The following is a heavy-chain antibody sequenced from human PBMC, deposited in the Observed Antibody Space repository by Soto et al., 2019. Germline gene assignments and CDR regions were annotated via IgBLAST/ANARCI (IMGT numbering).Heavy chain of an antibody. J-gene: IGHJ4*02. CDR2: ISGSSDAT. CDR1: GFTFSAYA. CDR3: AKDRVGVLRCTTFES. V-gene: IGHV3-23*01. D-gene: IGHD1-26*01. Sequence: EVQLLESGGGLVQPGGSLRLSCAASGFTFSAYAMTWVRQTPGRGLEWVSTISGSSDATYYADSVKGRFTFSRDNSKNTVYLQMSSLRAEDTAVYFCAKDRVGVLRCTTFESWGQGTLVTVSS.